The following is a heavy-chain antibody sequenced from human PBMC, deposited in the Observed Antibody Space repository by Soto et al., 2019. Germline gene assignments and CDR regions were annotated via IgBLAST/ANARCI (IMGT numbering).Heavy chain of an antibody. J-gene: IGHJ6*02. CDR3: ERIHGGGSYFYYGMDV. CDR1: GGTFSNYA. D-gene: IGHD3-10*01. CDR2: FIPMFGRA. V-gene: IGHV1-69*12. Sequence: QVQLVQSGAEVTKPGSSVKVSCKASGGTFSNYALSWVRQANGQGREWMGGFIPMFGRADYAQKFQGRVTMTADGSTGTAYMELSSLTSEDTAVYSCERIHGGGSYFYYGMDVWGQGTTVTVSS.